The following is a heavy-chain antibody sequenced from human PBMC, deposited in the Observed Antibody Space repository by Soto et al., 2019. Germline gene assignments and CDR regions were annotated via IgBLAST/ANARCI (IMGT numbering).Heavy chain of an antibody. D-gene: IGHD2-15*01. CDR2: INPSSGST. V-gene: IGHV1-46*01. CDR3: ARHRPHGGSDRMDV. CDR1: GYTFTSYY. Sequence: QVQLVQSGAEVKKPGASVKVSCKTSGYTFTSYYMHWVRQAPGQGLEWMGLINPSSGSTSYAQKCQGRVTMNRDTSTSTVYMEVNSLGFEETAVYYCARHRPHGGSDRMDVWGKGKTVTVSS. J-gene: IGHJ6*03.